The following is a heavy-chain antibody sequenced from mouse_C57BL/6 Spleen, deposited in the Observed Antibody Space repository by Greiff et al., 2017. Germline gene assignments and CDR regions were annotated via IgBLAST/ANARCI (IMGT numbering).Heavy chain of an antibody. V-gene: IGHV1-47*01. D-gene: IGHD1-1*01. CDR2: FHPYNDDT. Sequence: VQLQESGAELVRPGASVKMSCKASGYTFTTYPIEWMKQNHGKSLEWIGNFHPYNDDTKYNEKFKGKATLTVEKSSSTVYLELSRLTSDDSAVYYCARGLLRYWYFDVWGTGTTVTVSS. CDR3: ARGLLRYWYFDV. J-gene: IGHJ1*03. CDR1: GYTFTTYP.